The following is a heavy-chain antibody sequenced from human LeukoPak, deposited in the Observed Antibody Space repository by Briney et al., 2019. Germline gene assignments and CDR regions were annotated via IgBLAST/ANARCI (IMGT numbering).Heavy chain of an antibody. J-gene: IGHJ2*01. CDR2: IYHSRTT. CDR3: ARVSSSWYQDWYFDL. Sequence: SETLTLTCTVSGGSINGYYWNWIRQPPGKGLEWIGYIYHSRTTNYNPSLKSRVTISVDTSKNQFSLKLSSVTAADTAVYYCARVSSSWYQDWYFDLWGRGTLVTVPS. CDR1: GGSINGYY. D-gene: IGHD6-13*01. V-gene: IGHV4-59*01.